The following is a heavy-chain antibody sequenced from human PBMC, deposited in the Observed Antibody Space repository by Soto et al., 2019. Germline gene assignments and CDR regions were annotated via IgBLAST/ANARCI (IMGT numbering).Heavy chain of an antibody. V-gene: IGHV1-18*01. CDR3: ARDTSNSFDY. Sequence: HVQLLQSGGELKKPGASVKVSCNTSGFTFNTYFISWVRQAPGQGLEWMGWISPYNGNTKYGEKFQGRVTMTTDTITRTAYMELRNLRIADTAVYYCARDTSNSFDYWGQGTLVTVSS. J-gene: IGHJ4*02. CDR1: GFTFNTYF. CDR2: ISPYNGNT. D-gene: IGHD2-2*01.